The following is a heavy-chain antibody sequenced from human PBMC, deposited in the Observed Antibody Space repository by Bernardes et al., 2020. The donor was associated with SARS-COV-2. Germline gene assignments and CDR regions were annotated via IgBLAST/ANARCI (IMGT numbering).Heavy chain of an antibody. V-gene: IGHV3-23*01. J-gene: IGHJ4*02. D-gene: IGHD3-3*01. CDR2: ISGSGGST. CDR3: AKDGGEEITIFGVVIISYYFDY. Sequence: GGSLRLSCAASGFTFSSYAMSWVRQAPGKGLEWVSAISGSGGSTYYADSVKGRFTISRDNSKNTLYLQMNSLRAEDTAVYYCAKDGGEEITIFGVVIISYYFDYWGQGTLVTVSS. CDR1: GFTFSSYA.